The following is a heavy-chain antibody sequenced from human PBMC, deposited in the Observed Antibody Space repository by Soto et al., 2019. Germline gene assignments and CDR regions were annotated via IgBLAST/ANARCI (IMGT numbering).Heavy chain of an antibody. J-gene: IGHJ5*02. D-gene: IGHD2-2*02. CDR1: GYTFTRYD. V-gene: IGHV1-8*01. CDR2: MNPNSGNT. Sequence: QVQLVQSGAEVKKPGASVKVSCKASGYTFTRYDINWVRQATGQGLEWMGWMNPNSGNTGDAQKFQGRGTMAKNTSIRTAYMELSSLRSECTAVYYCASSFHQLLYWVDWFDPWGQGTLVTVSS. CDR3: ASSFHQLLYWVDWFDP.